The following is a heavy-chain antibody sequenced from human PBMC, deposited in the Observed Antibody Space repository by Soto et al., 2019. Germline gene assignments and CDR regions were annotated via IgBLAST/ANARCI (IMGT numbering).Heavy chain of an antibody. Sequence: QLVESGGGVVQPGRSLRLSCAASGFTFSRDAMHWVRQAPGKGLEWVAFIWNDGSNEYYADSVKGRAIISRDNSENTVYLQMNSLRGEDTAVYFCVRDAADSGYAFDIWGQGTMVTVFS. CDR3: VRDAADSGYAFDI. CDR2: IWNDGSNE. V-gene: IGHV3-33*01. CDR1: GFTFSRDA. J-gene: IGHJ3*02. D-gene: IGHD3-10*01.